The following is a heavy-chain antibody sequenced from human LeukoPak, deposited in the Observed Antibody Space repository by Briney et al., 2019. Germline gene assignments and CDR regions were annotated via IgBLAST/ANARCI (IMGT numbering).Heavy chain of an antibody. Sequence: PGGSRRLSCAAPGFTFSSYGMHWVGQAPGKGLGWVSAICGSGGSTYYADSVKGRFTISRDNSKNTLYLQMNSLRAEDTAVYYCAKGLSGPFDYWGHGTLVTVST. CDR1: GFTFSSYG. J-gene: IGHJ4*01. V-gene: IGHV3-23*01. CDR3: AKGLSGPFDY. D-gene: IGHD6-19*01. CDR2: ICGSGGST.